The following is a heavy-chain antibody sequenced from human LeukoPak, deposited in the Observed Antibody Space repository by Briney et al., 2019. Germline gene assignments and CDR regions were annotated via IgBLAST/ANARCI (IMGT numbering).Heavy chain of an antibody. CDR3: ARDRIAPRWFLYYGSGTKYYYGMDV. CDR1: GFTFSSYE. D-gene: IGHD3-10*01. CDR2: ISSSGSTI. V-gene: IGHV3-48*03. Sequence: QPGGSLRLSCAASGFTFSSYEMNWVRQAPGKGLEWVSYISSSGSTIYYADSVKGRFTISRDNAKNSLYLQMNSLRAEDTAVYYCARDRIAPRWFLYYGSGTKYYYGMDVWGQGTTVTVSS. J-gene: IGHJ6*02.